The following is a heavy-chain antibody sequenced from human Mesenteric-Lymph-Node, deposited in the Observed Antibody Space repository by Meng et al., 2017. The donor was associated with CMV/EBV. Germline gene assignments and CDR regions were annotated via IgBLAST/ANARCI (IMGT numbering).Heavy chain of an antibody. V-gene: IGHV3-30*02. CDR1: GFPFGIYG. Sequence: GGSLRLSCATSGFPFGIYGFHWVRQAPGKGLEWVASIRYDGGEEHLADSVRGRFTISRDNSMNTVHLQMNSLEPEDTAVYYCARALYGMDVWGQGTTVTVSS. CDR3: ARALYGMDV. CDR2: IRYDGGEE. J-gene: IGHJ6*02.